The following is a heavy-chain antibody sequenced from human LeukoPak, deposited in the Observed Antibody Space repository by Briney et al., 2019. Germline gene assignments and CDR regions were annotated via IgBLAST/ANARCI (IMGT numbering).Heavy chain of an antibody. CDR3: AREAVVGATREDY. V-gene: IGHV3-7*01. D-gene: IGHD1-26*01. Sequence: GGSLRLSCAASEFTFTDYYMSWIRQAPGKGLEWVANIKQDGSEKYYVDSVKGRFTISRDNAKNSLYLQMNSLRAEDTAVYYCAREAVVGATREDYWGQGTLVTVSS. CDR2: IKQDGSEK. CDR1: EFTFTDYY. J-gene: IGHJ4*02.